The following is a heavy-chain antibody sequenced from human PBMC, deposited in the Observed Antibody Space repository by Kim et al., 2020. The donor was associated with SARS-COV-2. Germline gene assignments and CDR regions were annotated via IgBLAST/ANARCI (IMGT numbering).Heavy chain of an antibody. CDR2: IYYSGSI. CDR1: GGSISSSSYY. J-gene: IGHJ3*02. D-gene: IGHD3-3*01. Sequence: SETLSLTCTVSGGSISSSSYYWGWIRQPPGKGLEWIGSIYYSGSIYYNPSLKSRVTISVDTSKNQFSLKLSSVTAADTAVYYCARSLGAGPSTIFGVVIIPDAFDIWGQGTMVTVSS. CDR3: ARSLGAGPSTIFGVVIIPDAFDI. V-gene: IGHV4-39*01.